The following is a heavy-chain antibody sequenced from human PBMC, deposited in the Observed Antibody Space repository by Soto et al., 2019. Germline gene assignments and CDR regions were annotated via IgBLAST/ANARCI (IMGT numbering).Heavy chain of an antibody. CDR3: ARHAYYYDSSGYAQRLIDY. V-gene: IGHV4-34*01. J-gene: IGHJ4*02. Sequence: SETLSLTCAVYGGSFSAYDWTWIRQPPGTGLEWIGEINHSGSTNYNPSLKSRVTISVDTSKNQFSLKLSSVTAADTAVYYCARHAYYYDSSGYAQRLIDYWGQGTLVTVSS. D-gene: IGHD3-22*01. CDR2: INHSGST. CDR1: GGSFSAYD.